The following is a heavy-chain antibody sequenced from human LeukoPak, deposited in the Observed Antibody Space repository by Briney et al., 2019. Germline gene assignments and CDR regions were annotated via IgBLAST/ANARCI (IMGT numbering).Heavy chain of an antibody. CDR1: GGSISSGDYY. CDR2: IYYSGST. J-gene: IGHJ5*02. CDR3: ARVDYVWGSYPGWFDP. V-gene: IGHV4-30-4*01. D-gene: IGHD3-16*02. Sequence: SETLSLTCTVSGGSISSGDYYWSWIRQPPGKGPEWIGYIYYSGSTYYNPSLKSRVTISVDTSKNQFSLKLSSVTAADTAVYYCARVDYVWGSYPGWFDPWGQGTLVTVSS.